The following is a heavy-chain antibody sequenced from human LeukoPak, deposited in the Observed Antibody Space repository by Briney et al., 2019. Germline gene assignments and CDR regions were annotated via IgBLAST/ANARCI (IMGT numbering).Heavy chain of an antibody. CDR3: ARGYGGNFLFDY. Sequence: GGSLRLSCAASGFTVSSNYMSWVRQAPGKGLEWVSVIYSGGSTYYADSVKGRFTISRDNSKNTLYLQMNSPRAEDTAVYYCARGYGGNFLFDYWGQGTLVTVSS. D-gene: IGHD4-23*01. CDR1: GFTVSSNY. V-gene: IGHV3-53*01. J-gene: IGHJ4*02. CDR2: IYSGGST.